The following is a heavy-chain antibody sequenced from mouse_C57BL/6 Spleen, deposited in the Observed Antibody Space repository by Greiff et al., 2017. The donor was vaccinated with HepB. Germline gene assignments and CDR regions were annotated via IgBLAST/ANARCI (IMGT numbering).Heavy chain of an antibody. J-gene: IGHJ4*01. D-gene: IGHD2-5*01. CDR3: ASFYINYVDYYAMDY. CDR2: IWSGGST. V-gene: IGHV2-2*01. Sequence: VKLVESGPGLVQPSQSLSITCTVSGFSLTSYGVHWVRQSPGKGLEWLGVIWSGGSTDYNAAFISRLSISKDNSKSQVFFKMNSLQADDTAIYYCASFYINYVDYYAMDYWGQGTSVTVSS. CDR1: GFSLTSYG.